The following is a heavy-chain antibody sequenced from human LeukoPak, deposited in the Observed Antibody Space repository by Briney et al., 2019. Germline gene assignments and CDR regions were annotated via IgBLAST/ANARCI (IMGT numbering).Heavy chain of an antibody. Sequence: GGSLRLSCSASGFTFSSYAMHWVRQAPGKGLEYVSAISSNGGSTYYADSVKGRFTISRDNSKNTLYLQMNSLRAEDTAVYYCAKKPTYSYDSSGSYYFDHWGQGTLVTVSS. CDR1: GFTFSSYA. V-gene: IGHV3-64*04. D-gene: IGHD3-22*01. CDR2: ISSNGGST. J-gene: IGHJ4*02. CDR3: AKKPTYSYDSSGSYYFDH.